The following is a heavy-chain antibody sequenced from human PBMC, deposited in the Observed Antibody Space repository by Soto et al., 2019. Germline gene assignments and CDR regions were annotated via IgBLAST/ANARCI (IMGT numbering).Heavy chain of an antibody. CDR1: GGSISSSSYY. D-gene: IGHD1-26*01. CDR3: AAEGGGATRVRPKQGFDY. CDR2: IYYSGST. J-gene: IGHJ4*02. Sequence: QLQLQESGPGLVKPSETLPLTCTVSGGSISSSSYYWGWIRQPPGKGLEWIGSIYYSGSTYYNPSLKSRVTISVDTSKNQFSLKLSSVTAADTAVYYCAAEGGGATRVRPKQGFDYWGQGTLVTVSS. V-gene: IGHV4-39*01.